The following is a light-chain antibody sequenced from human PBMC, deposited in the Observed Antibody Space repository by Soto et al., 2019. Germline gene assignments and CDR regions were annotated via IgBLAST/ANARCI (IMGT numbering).Light chain of an antibody. J-gene: IGLJ3*02. CDR3: LLYLGGGIWV. CDR2: NTN. CDR1: SGPVSTSSY. Sequence: QSVVPQEQSFSVSPGGTVTLTCCLSSGPVSTSSYPNWYQQTPGQDPRKLIFNTNPRSSGVPDRLSGSILGDKAALTITGAQADDDSDYYCLLYLGGGIWVFGVGTKLTVL. V-gene: IGLV8-61*01.